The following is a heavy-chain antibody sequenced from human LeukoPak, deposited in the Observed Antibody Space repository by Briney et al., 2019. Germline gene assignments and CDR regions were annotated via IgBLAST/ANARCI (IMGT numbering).Heavy chain of an antibody. CDR2: IWYDGSNK. V-gene: IGHV3-33*01. CDR1: GLTFSSYG. CDR3: ARAASDSSGYYDY. D-gene: IGHD3-22*01. Sequence: GGSLRLSCAASGLTFSSYGMHWVRQAPGKGLEWVAVIWYDGSNKYYADSVKGRFTISRDNSKNTLYLQMNSLRAEDTAVYYCARAASDSSGYYDYWGQGTLVTVSS. J-gene: IGHJ4*02.